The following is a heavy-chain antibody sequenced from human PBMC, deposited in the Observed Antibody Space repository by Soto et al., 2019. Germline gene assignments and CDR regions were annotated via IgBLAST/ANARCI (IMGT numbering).Heavy chain of an antibody. D-gene: IGHD1-1*01. CDR1: GFRFSDYP. CDR3: VRGTPTPGLDI. V-gene: IGHV3-7*03. J-gene: IGHJ6*02. Sequence: GGSLRLSCVGSGFRFSDYPLNWVRQAPGQGLEWVANINGRGTSTNYVDSVRGRLSTSRDNTRNSFYLNMDSLRVGDTATYYCVRGTPTPGLDIWGRGTTVTVSS. CDR2: INGRGTST.